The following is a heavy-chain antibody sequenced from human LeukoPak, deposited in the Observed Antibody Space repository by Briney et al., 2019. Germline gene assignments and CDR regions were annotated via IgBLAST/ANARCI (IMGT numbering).Heavy chain of an antibody. Sequence: SGRSLRLSCVASTFMFTTYGMHWVRQAPGKGLEWVSGISGSGGSTYYADSLKGRFTISRDNSKNTLYLQMNSLRAEDTAVYYCAKGRAATVTSDYWGQGTLVTVSS. CDR2: ISGSGGST. J-gene: IGHJ4*02. D-gene: IGHD4-17*01. V-gene: IGHV3-23*01. CDR1: TFMFTTYG. CDR3: AKGRAATVTSDY.